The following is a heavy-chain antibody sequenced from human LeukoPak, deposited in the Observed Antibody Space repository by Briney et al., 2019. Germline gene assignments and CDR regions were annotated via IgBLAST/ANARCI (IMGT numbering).Heavy chain of an antibody. D-gene: IGHD3-3*01. CDR2: ISSSSSTI. CDR3: VTLSGYSFFDY. Sequence: GGSLRLSCAASGFTFSSYSMNWVRQAPGKGLEWVSYISSSSSTIYYADYVKGRFTISRDTAKNSLYLQMNSLRAEDTAVYYCVTLSGYSFFDYWGQGTLVTVSS. J-gene: IGHJ4*02. CDR1: GFTFSSYS. V-gene: IGHV3-48*04.